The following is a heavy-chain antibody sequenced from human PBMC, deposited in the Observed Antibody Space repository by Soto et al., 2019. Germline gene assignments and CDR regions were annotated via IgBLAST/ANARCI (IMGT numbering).Heavy chain of an antibody. J-gene: IGHJ6*02. CDR2: INGGTGQT. Sequence: ASVKVSCKASGYTFSTHAMHWVRQAPGQSLEWMGRINGGTGQTKHSHRFQDRVSITRDTSASTAYMELSSLRSEDTAVYYCARGKGMEENYYYYGLDIWGQGTTVTVSS. CDR1: GYTFSTHA. D-gene: IGHD1-1*01. V-gene: IGHV1-3*01. CDR3: ARGKGMEENYYYYGLDI.